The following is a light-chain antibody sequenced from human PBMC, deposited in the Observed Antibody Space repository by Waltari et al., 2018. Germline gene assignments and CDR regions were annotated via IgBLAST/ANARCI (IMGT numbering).Light chain of an antibody. CDR2: DNT. J-gene: IGLJ1*01. Sequence: QSVLTHPPSLSASPGQRLAITLTGSSFTTGAGYGEPWYQQLPGTAPKLLIFDNTIRPSGVPARFSGSKSSTSASLSITGLQAEDEADYYCQSYDSSLRGFYVFGTGTKVTV. V-gene: IGLV1-40*01. CDR3: QSYDSSLRGFYV. CDR1: SFTTGAGYG.